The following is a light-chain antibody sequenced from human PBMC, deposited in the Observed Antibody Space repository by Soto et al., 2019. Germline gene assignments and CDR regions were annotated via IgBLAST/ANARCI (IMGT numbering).Light chain of an antibody. CDR3: QQYGPSPPYT. CDR1: QSISSSY. Sequence: EIVLTQSPGTLSLSPGERATLSCRASQSISSSYLAWYQQKPGQAPRLLVCGASSRATGIADRFSGSGSGTDFTLTISRLEPEDFAVYYCQQYGPSPPYTFGQGTKVDIK. CDR2: GAS. J-gene: IGKJ2*01. V-gene: IGKV3-20*01.